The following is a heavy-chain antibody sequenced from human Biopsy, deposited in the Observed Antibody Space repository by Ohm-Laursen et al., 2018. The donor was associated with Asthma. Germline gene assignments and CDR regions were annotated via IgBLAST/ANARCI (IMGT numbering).Heavy chain of an antibody. Sequence: SLRLSCSASGFTVSTNGMSWVRQPPGKGLEWVSVIYSSGGTYYADSVQGRVTISRDNSKNTLSLQMNSLRAEDTAVYYCARAYGGSFFSGAFDIWGQGTMVTVSS. V-gene: IGHV3-53*01. D-gene: IGHD4-23*01. CDR1: GFTVSTNG. J-gene: IGHJ3*02. CDR3: ARAYGGSFFSGAFDI. CDR2: IYSSGGT.